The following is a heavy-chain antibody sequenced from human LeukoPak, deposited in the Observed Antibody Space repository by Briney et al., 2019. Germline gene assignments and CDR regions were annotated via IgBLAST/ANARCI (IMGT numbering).Heavy chain of an antibody. CDR3: AKRYSSSWSNFDY. Sequence: PGGSLRLSCAASGFTFSTYDMAWVRQAPGKGLEWVSGISGSGVSTYYADSVKGRFTISRDNSKNTLYLQMNSLRTEDTVVYYCAKRYSSSWSNFDYWGQGTLVTVSS. V-gene: IGHV3-23*01. J-gene: IGHJ4*02. D-gene: IGHD6-13*01. CDR1: GFTFSTYD. CDR2: ISGSGVST.